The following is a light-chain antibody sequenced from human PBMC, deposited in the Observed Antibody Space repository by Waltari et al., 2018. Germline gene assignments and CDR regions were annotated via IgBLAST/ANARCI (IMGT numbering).Light chain of an antibody. CDR3: QHVYSYPVT. CDR1: QGMSGY. CDR2: AAS. V-gene: IGKV1-9*01. Sequence: DIQLTQSPSFLSASVGDRVTFTCRASQGMSGYLAWYQQKPNKAPKLQINAASTLQSGVPSRFSGGKSGTEFTLTISSLQPEDFATYFCQHVYSYPVTFGGGTTLDI. J-gene: IGKJ4*01.